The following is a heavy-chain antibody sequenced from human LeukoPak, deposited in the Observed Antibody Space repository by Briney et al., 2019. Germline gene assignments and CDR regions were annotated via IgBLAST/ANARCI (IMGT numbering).Heavy chain of an antibody. CDR1: GFTFDDCT. V-gene: IGHV3-43*01. D-gene: IGHD6-6*01. CDR3: AKDLGYSSSSFAFDY. Sequence: PGGSLRLSCAASGFTFDDCTMHWVRQTPGKGLEWVSLISWDGGSTYYADSVKGRFTISRDNSKNSLYLQMNSLRTEDTALYYCAKDLGYSSSSFAFDYWGQGTLVTVSS. CDR2: ISWDGGST. J-gene: IGHJ4*02.